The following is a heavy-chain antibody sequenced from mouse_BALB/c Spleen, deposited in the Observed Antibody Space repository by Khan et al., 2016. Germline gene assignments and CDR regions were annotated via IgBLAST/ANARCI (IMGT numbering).Heavy chain of an antibody. Sequence: EVELVESGGDLVKPGGSLKLSCAASGFTFSDAWMDWVRQSPEKGLEWVAEIRSRAYNHAIYYAESVKGRFSISRDDSESSVYLQINSLRTDDNGIYYCRSDGYYSFSMHDQGHVTSVTASS. V-gene: IGHV6-6*01. D-gene: IGHD2-3*01. J-gene: IGHJ4*01. CDR2: IRSRAYNHAI. CDR1: GFTFSDAW. CDR3: RSDGYYSFSMHD.